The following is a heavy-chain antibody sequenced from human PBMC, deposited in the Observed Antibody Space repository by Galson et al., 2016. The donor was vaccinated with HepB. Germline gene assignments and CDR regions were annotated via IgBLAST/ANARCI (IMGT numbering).Heavy chain of an antibody. J-gene: IGHJ3*02. CDR3: ARVARFRYCSSTSCLGDPFDI. CDR2: ISYDRTKK. CDR1: GFTFSSYA. D-gene: IGHD2-2*01. Sequence: SLRLSCAASGFTFSSYAMHWVRQAPGKGLEWVAVISYDRTKKYYADSVKGRLTISRDKSNNTLYLQMNSLRAEDTAVYFCARVARFRYCSSTSCLGDPFDIWGQGTMVTVSS. V-gene: IGHV3-30-3*01.